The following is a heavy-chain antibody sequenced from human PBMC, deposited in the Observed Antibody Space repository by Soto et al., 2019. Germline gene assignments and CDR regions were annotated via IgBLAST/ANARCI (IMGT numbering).Heavy chain of an antibody. CDR1: GYTFTSYY. V-gene: IGHV1-46*01. Sequence: SVKVSCKASGYTFTSYYMHWVRQAPGQGLEWMGIINPSGGSTSYAQKFQGRVTMTRDTSTSTVYMELSSLRSEDTAVYYCAREGSLYYYDSSGYRDAFDIWGQGTMVTVSS. CDR2: INPSGGST. D-gene: IGHD3-22*01. J-gene: IGHJ3*02. CDR3: AREGSLYYYDSSGYRDAFDI.